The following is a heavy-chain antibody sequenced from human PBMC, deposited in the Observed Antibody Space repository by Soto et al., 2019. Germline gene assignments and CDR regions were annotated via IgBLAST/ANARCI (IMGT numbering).Heavy chain of an antibody. Sequence: GGSLRLSCAASGFTFSGYYMTWIRQAPGKGLEWISYMSSSGTPTYYAEFVKGRFTVSRDNAKNSLYLQLNSLTVEDTAVYYCARARPDIVVVVGANPGYCGMDVWGQGPKVTVSS. CDR3: ARARPDIVVVVGANPGYCGMDV. CDR2: MSSSGTPT. J-gene: IGHJ6*02. V-gene: IGHV3-11*01. CDR1: GFTFSGYY. D-gene: IGHD2-15*01.